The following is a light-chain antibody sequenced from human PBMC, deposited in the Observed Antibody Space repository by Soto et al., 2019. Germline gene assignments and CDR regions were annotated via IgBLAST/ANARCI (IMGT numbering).Light chain of an antibody. V-gene: IGKV1-39*01. CDR1: QTINNY. CDR3: QQSAKIPRT. CDR2: AAS. Sequence: DIQMTQSPSSLSASVGDRVTITCRASQTINNYVSWYQQKPGKAPKSLIYAASTLQRGVPTRFSGCGSGTDFTLTINSLQPEDSAIYYCQQSAKIPRTFGQGTKVEI. J-gene: IGKJ1*01.